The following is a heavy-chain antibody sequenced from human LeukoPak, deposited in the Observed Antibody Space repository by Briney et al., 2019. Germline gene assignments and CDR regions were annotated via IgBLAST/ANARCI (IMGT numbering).Heavy chain of an antibody. Sequence: SVKVSCKASGGTFSSYTISWARQAPGQGLEWMGRIIPIFGIANYAQKFQGRVTITADKSTSTAYMELSSLRSEDTAVYYCARGKSRDGYNSRYYYGMDVWGQGTTVTVSS. J-gene: IGHJ6*02. CDR1: GGTFSSYT. CDR2: IIPIFGIA. V-gene: IGHV1-69*02. CDR3: ARGKSRDGYNSRYYYGMDV. D-gene: IGHD5-24*01.